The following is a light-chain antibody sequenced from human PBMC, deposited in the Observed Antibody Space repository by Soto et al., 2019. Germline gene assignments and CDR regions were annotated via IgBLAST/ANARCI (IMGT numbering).Light chain of an antibody. CDR2: EVS. V-gene: IGLV2-23*02. Sequence: QSALTQPASVSGSPGQSITISCTGTSSDVGSYNLVSWYQQHPGKAPKLLIYEVSKRPSGVSNRFSGSKSGNTASLTISGLQGEDEADYYCCSYAGSSTEVFGGGTQLTVL. CDR3: CSYAGSSTEV. J-gene: IGLJ2*01. CDR1: SSDVGSYNL.